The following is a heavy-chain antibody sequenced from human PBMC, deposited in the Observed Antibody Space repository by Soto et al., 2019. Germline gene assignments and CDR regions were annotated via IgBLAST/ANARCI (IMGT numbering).Heavy chain of an antibody. CDR1: GGTFSSYT. J-gene: IGHJ4*02. Sequence: ASVKVSCKASGGTFSSYTISWVRQAPGQGLEWMGRIIPILGIANYAQKFQGRVTVTADKSTSTAYMELSSLRSEDTAVYYCARDIAMANPFDYWGQGTLVTVSS. D-gene: IGHD5-18*01. CDR3: ARDIAMANPFDY. V-gene: IGHV1-69*04. CDR2: IIPILGIA.